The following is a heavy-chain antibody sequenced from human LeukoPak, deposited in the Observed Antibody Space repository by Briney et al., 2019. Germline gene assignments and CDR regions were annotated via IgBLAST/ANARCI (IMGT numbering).Heavy chain of an antibody. CDR2: INPNTGGT. CDR3: ARERESGRSDAFDL. J-gene: IGHJ3*01. CDR1: GYIFTGYY. V-gene: IGHV1-2*02. Sequence: GASVKASCKTSGYIFTGYYIHWVRQAPGQGLEWMGWINPNTGGTNYAQDFQGRVTMTRDTYVTTAYMELRSLRSDDTAVYFCARERESGRSDAFDLWGQGTMVTVSS. D-gene: IGHD3-10*01.